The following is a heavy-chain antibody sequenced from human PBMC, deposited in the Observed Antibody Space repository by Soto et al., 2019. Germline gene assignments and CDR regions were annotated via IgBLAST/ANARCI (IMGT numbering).Heavy chain of an antibody. CDR1: AFTSSTYA. CDR3: AKHDSVWRNTFDI. V-gene: IGHV3-23*01. Sequence: PGGSLRLSCAASAFTSSTYAMILFRQVPGKGLEWVSAISGSGGSTYYADSVKGRFTISRDNSKNTLYLQMNSLRAEDTAVYYCAKHDSVWRNTFDIWGQRTM. CDR2: ISGSGGST. D-gene: IGHD3-16*01. J-gene: IGHJ3*02.